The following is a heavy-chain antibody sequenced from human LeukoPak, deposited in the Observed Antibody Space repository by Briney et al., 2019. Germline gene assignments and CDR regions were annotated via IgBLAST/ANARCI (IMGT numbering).Heavy chain of an antibody. Sequence: GGSLRLSCAASGFTFSSYAMSWVRQAPGKGLEWVSAISGSGGSTYYADSVKGRFTISRDNSKNTLYLQMNSLRAEDTAVYYCAKDKSSSSSSGLKYYFDYWGQGTLVTVSS. CDR3: AKDKSSSSSSGLKYYFDY. CDR1: GFTFSSYA. CDR2: ISGSGGST. V-gene: IGHV3-23*01. J-gene: IGHJ4*02. D-gene: IGHD6-6*01.